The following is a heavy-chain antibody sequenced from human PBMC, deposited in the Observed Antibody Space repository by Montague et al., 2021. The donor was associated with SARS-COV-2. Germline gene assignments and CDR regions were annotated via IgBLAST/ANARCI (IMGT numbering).Heavy chain of an antibody. CDR1: AGSINNYY. CDR2: IYPSGDT. D-gene: IGHD3-10*01. J-gene: IGHJ4*02. Sequence: SETLSLTCTVSAGSINNYYWSWIRQSAGKGLEWIGRIYPSGDTNYNPSLKSRVTASVDTSQSQFSLNLNSLTVADTAVYYCASSYGSGYYGFDYWGQGIPVTVSS. CDR3: ASSYGSGYYGFDY. V-gene: IGHV4-4*07.